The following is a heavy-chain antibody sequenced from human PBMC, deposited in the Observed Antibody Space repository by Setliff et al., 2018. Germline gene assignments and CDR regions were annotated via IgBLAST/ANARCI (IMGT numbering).Heavy chain of an antibody. D-gene: IGHD3-16*01. J-gene: IGHJ5*01. CDR1: GYTFTNYG. CDR3: ARELRSPYWHLDS. V-gene: IGHV1-69*11. Sequence: ASVKVSCKASGYTFTNYGLSWVRQAPGQGLLWMGRIIPILETTNYAQNFQGRVTITADESTSTGYMELRSLRSDDTAVYYCARELRSPYWHLDSWGQGTQVTVSS. CDR2: IIPILETT.